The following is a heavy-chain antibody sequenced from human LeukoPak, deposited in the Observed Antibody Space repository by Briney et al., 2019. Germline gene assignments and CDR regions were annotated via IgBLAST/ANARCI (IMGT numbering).Heavy chain of an antibody. CDR2: MNPNSGNT. J-gene: IGHJ6*03. V-gene: IGHV1-8*03. Sequence: ASVKVSCKASGYTFTSYDINWVRQATGQGLEWMGWMNPNSGNTGYAQKFQGRVTITRNTSISTAYMELSSLRSEDTAVYYCARGGRVPAAIPGVYYYMDVWGKGTTVTVSS. CDR1: GYTFTSYD. D-gene: IGHD2-2*01. CDR3: ARGGRVPAAIPGVYYYMDV.